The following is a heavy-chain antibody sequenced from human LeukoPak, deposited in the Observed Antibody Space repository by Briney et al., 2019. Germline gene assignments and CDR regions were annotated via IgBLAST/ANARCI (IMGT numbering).Heavy chain of an antibody. CDR1: GGTFSSYA. J-gene: IGHJ4*02. Sequence: ASVKVSCKASGGTFSSYAISWVRQAPGQGLEWMGGIIPIFGTADYAQKFQGRVTITTDESTSTAYMELSSLRSEDTAVYYCARGPVSYGLGYWGQGTLVTVSS. CDR2: IIPIFGTA. D-gene: IGHD3-10*01. V-gene: IGHV1-69*05. CDR3: ARGPVSYGLGY.